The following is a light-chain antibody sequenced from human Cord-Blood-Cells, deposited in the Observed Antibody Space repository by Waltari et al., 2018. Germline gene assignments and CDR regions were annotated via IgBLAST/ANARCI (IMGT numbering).Light chain of an antibody. CDR1: QSISSW. J-gene: IGKJ1*01. V-gene: IGKV1-5*01. CDR3: QQNNSYWT. Sequence: GDRVTITCRARQSISSWLSWYQQKPGKAPKLRIYDASSLGSGVPSRFSGSGSGTEFTLTTSRLQPDDFATYYRQQNNSYWTFGQGTKVEIK. CDR2: DAS.